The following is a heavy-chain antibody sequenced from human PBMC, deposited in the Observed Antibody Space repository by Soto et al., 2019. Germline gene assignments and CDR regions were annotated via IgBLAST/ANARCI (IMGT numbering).Heavy chain of an antibody. Sequence: GGSLRLSCAASGFTFSSYAIHWVRQAPGKGLEWVAVVSYDASNKYYADSVKGRFTISRDNSKNTLYLQMNSLRAEDTAVYYCARPYNSGWYGDLDYWGQGTLVTVSS. D-gene: IGHD6-19*01. CDR3: ARPYNSGWYGDLDY. CDR1: GFTFSSYA. J-gene: IGHJ4*02. V-gene: IGHV3-30-3*01. CDR2: VSYDASNK.